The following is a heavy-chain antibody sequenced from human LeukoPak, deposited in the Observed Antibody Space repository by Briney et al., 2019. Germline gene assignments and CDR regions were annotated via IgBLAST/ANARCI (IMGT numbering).Heavy chain of an antibody. J-gene: IGHJ6*03. CDR2: MNPNSGNT. Sequence: ASVKVSCKASGYTFTSYDINWVRQATGQGLEWMGWMNPNSGNTGYAQKFQGRVTMTRNTSISTAYMELSRLRSDDTAAYYCARAASHYNFRDNYYFLDVWGGGTTDRLL. CDR1: GYTFTSYD. CDR3: ARAASHYNFRDNYYFLDV. V-gene: IGHV1-8*01. D-gene: IGHD5-24*01.